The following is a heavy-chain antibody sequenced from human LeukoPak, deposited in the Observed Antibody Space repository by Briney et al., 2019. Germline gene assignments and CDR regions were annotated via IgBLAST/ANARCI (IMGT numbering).Heavy chain of an antibody. CDR1: GFTFSSYG. CDR3: AKGDAYCGGDCYPD. V-gene: IGHV3-30*02. D-gene: IGHD2-21*02. Sequence: PGGSLRLSCAASGFTFSSYGMHWVRQAPGKGLEWVTFIRYDGSNKYYADSGKGRFTISRDSSKNTLYLQMNSLRAEDTALYYCAKGDAYCGGDCYPDWGQGTLVTVSS. J-gene: IGHJ4*02. CDR2: IRYDGSNK.